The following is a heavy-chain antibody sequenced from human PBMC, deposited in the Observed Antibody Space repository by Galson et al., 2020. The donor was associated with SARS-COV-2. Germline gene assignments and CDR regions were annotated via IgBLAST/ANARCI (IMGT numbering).Heavy chain of an antibody. CDR2: INHSGST. D-gene: IGHD3-10*01. V-gene: IGHV4-34*01. J-gene: IGHJ4*02. Sequence: SETLYLTCAVYGGSFSGYYWSWIRQPPAKGLEWIGEINHSGSTNYNPSLKRRVTTSVDTTKNQFSLKLSSVTAADTAVYYCARVNKRWFGLDPLIDYWGQGTLVTVSS. CDR3: ARVNKRWFGLDPLIDY. CDR1: GGSFSGYY.